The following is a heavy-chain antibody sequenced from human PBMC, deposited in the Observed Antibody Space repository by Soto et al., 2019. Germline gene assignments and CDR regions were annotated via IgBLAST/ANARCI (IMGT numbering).Heavy chain of an antibody. Sequence: SETLSLTCAVSGGSMSSGGDSWSWIRQPPGKGLEWIGYIYHNGSPYYNPSLKSRVTISVDRSKNQFSLKLSSVTAADTAVYYCPRVPDVWGQGTTVTVSS. V-gene: IGHV4-30-2*01. CDR1: GGSMSSGGDS. CDR2: IYHNGSP. CDR3: PRVPDV. J-gene: IGHJ6*02.